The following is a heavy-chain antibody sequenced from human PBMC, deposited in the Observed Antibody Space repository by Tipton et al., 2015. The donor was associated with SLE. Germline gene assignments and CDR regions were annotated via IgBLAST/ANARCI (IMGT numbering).Heavy chain of an antibody. CDR1: GGSIRSSSYY. CDR2: IYYSGST. J-gene: IGHJ6*02. V-gene: IGHV4-39*07. CDR3: ARAADMDV. Sequence: LRLSCTVSGGSIRSSSYYWGWIRQPPGKGLEWIGSIYYSGSTYYNPSLKSRVTISVDTSKNQFSLKLSSVTAADTAVYYCARAADMDVWGQGTTVTVSS.